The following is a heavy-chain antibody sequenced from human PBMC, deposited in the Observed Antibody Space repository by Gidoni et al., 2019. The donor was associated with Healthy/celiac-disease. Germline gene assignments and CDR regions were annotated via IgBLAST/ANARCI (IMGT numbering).Heavy chain of an antibody. CDR3: ARGAYYYDSSGPAIDY. J-gene: IGHJ4*02. Sequence: EVQLVESGGGLVKPGGSLRLSCAASGFTFSSYSMNWVRQAPGKGLEWVSSISSSSSYIYYADSVKGRFTISRDNAKNSLYLQMNSLRAEDTAVYYCARGAYYYDSSGPAIDYWGQGTLVTVSS. CDR1: GFTFSSYS. CDR2: ISSSSSYI. D-gene: IGHD3-22*01. V-gene: IGHV3-21*06.